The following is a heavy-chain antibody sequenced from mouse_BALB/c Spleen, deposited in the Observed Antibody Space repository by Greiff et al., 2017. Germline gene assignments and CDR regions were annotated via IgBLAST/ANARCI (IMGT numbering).Heavy chain of an antibody. CDR2: IWAGGST. Sequence: QVQLKESGPGLVAPSQSLSITCTVSGFSLTSYGVHWVRQPPGKGLEWLGVIWAGGSTNYNSALMSRLSISKDNSKSQVFLKMNSLQTDDTAMYYCARDPYGTDYAMDYWGQGTSVTVSS. CDR1: GFSLTSYG. D-gene: IGHD2-1*01. CDR3: ARDPYGTDYAMDY. V-gene: IGHV2-9*02. J-gene: IGHJ4*01.